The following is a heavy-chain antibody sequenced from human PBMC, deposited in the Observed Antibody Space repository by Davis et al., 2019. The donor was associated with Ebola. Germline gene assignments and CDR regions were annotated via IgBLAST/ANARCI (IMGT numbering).Heavy chain of an antibody. CDR3: ARDLGVYYGMDV. CDR2: ISHSGSTI. CDR1: GFIFRNYA. D-gene: IGHD1-26*01. V-gene: IGHV3-11*01. J-gene: IGHJ6*04. Sequence: GGSLRLSCETSGFIFRNYAMSWVRQAPGKGLEWVSYISHSGSTIYYADSVKGRFTISRDNAKNSLYLQMNSLRAEDTAVYYCARDLGVYYGMDVWGKGTTVTISP.